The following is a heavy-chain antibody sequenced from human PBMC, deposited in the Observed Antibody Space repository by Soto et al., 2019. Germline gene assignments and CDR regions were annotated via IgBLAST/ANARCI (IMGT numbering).Heavy chain of an antibody. CDR2: IYYSGST. D-gene: IGHD3-10*01. J-gene: IGHJ4*02. Sequence: QVQLQESGPGLVKPSQTLALTCTVSGGSISSGDYYWRWIRQPPGKGLEWIGYIYYSGSTYYNPSLKSRGTISVDTSKNQFSLKLSSVTAADTAVYYCARVRGVTYFDYWGQGTLVTVSS. V-gene: IGHV4-30-4*01. CDR3: ARVRGVTYFDY. CDR1: GGSISSGDYY.